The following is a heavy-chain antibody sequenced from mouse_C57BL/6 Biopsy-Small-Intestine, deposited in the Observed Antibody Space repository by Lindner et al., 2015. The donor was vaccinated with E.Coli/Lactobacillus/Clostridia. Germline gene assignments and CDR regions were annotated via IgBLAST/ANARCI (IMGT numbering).Heavy chain of an antibody. Sequence: SVKVSCKASGGTFGTYAINWVRQAPGQGLEWMGLIVPIFGTVNYAQKFQGRVTITADDSTSTAYMELSSLRSEDTALYYCASSRDGYNHGRHDFWGQGTLVTVSS. J-gene: IGHJ4*01. D-gene: IGHD2-3*01. CDR1: GGTFGTYA. CDR3: ASSRDGYNHGRHDF. CDR2: IVPIFGTV. V-gene: IGHV1-64*01.